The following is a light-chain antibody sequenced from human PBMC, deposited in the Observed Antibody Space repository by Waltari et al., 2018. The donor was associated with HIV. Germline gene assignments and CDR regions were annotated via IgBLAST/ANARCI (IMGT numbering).Light chain of an antibody. CDR3: QSFDSSLTTSGVI. CDR2: ANI. CDR1: SSNIGAGYD. J-gene: IGLJ2*01. V-gene: IGLV1-40*01. Sequence: QSVLTQPPSVSGAPGQRVTISCTGSSSNIGAGYDVHWYQQLPGRAPTLLIYANINRPSGVPDRFSGSKSGSSASLAITGLQAEDEAHYYCQSFDSSLTTSGVIFGGGTKLTVL.